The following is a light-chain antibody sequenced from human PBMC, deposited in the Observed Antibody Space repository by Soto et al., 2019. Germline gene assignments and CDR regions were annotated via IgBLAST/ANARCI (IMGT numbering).Light chain of an antibody. Sequence: QSALTQPASVSGSPGQSIAISCTGSSSDVGFYNYISWYQQHPGKVPKLIIYEVTNRPSGVSNRFSGSKSGNTASLTISGLQAEDEADYYCCSYTTSINRVFGNGTKVTVL. CDR1: SSDVGFYNY. J-gene: IGLJ1*01. V-gene: IGLV2-14*01. CDR2: EVT. CDR3: CSYTTSINRV.